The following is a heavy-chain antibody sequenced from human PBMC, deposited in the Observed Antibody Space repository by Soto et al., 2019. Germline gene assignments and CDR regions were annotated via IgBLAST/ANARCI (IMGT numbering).Heavy chain of an antibody. CDR2: ITGGGRDT. V-gene: IGHV3-23*01. J-gene: IGHJ4*02. Sequence: GGSLILSCAASGVRFYTYAMSLVRQAPGTGLEWVSSITGGGRDTYFADSAKGRFTISRDNSRNTLYLQMNSLRAEDTAIYYWAKVGLFFALLPAAYFESWGRGTRVNVSS. D-gene: IGHD2-2*01. CDR3: AKVGLFFALLPAAYFES. CDR1: GVRFYTYA.